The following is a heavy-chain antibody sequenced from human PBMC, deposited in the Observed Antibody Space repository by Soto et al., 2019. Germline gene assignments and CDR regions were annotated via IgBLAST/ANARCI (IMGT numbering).Heavy chain of an antibody. D-gene: IGHD2-21*01. Sequence: QVLLVQSGAEVKKPGSSVRVSCKTSGGTFSSFAISWVRLAPGQGLEWMGVIVPMFAAPTYAQKFQGRVSITADESTRTAYMELSRLRSDDTAVYYCARDRVMRGNAYYYGMDVWGQVTTVIVSS. CDR3: ARDRVMRGNAYYYGMDV. CDR2: IVPMFAAP. J-gene: IGHJ6*02. CDR1: GGTFSSFA. V-gene: IGHV1-69*12.